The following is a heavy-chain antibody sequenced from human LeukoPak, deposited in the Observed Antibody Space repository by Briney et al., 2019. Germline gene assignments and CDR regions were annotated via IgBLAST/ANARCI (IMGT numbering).Heavy chain of an antibody. CDR1: SGSISSRSHY. V-gene: IGHV4-39*01. Sequence: SETLSLTCTVSSGSISSRSHYWGWTRQSPGKGLQWIASIYYTGSTYYTPSLKSRVTISADTSKNQFSLKLTSVTAADTAVFYCARLLYNWNGIDYWGQGTLVTVSS. D-gene: IGHD1-1*01. J-gene: IGHJ4*02. CDR2: IYYTGST. CDR3: ARLLYNWNGIDY.